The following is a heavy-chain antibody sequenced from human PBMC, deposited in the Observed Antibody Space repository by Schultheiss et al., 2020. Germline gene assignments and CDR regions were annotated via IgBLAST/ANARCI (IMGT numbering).Heavy chain of an antibody. CDR3: AKGAAAGTHGDFDY. D-gene: IGHD6-13*01. J-gene: IGHJ4*02. V-gene: IGHV3-30*18. CDR2: ISYDGSNK. Sequence: GESLKISCAASGFTFSSYGMHWVRQAPGKGLEWVAVISYDGSNKYYADSVKGRFTISRDNSKNTLYLQMNSLRAEDTAVYYCAKGAAAGTHGDFDYWGQGTLVTVSS. CDR1: GFTFSSYG.